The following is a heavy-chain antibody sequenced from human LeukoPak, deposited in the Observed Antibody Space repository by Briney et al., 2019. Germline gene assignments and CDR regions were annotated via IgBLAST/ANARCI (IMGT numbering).Heavy chain of an antibody. D-gene: IGHD2/OR15-2a*01. CDR2: INSDGSWT. J-gene: IGHJ4*02. Sequence: PGGSLRLSCAASGNYWMHWVRQVPGKGLVWVPHINSDGSWTSYADSVKGRFTISKYNAKNTVYLQMNSLRAEDTAVYYCVSFYETYWGRGTLVTVSS. CDR1: GNYW. V-gene: IGHV3-74*01. CDR3: VSFYETY.